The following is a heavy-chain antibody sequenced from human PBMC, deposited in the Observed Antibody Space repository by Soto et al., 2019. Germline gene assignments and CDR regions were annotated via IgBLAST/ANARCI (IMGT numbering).Heavy chain of an antibody. D-gene: IGHD3-3*01. CDR3: ASVLRFAGWFDP. CDR1: GGSVSSGSYY. V-gene: IGHV4-61*01. Sequence: QVQLQESGPGLVKPSETLSLTCTVSGGSVSSGSYYWSCIRQPPGKGLEWIVYIYYSGSTNYNPSLKSRDTISVDTSKNQFSLKLSSATAADTAVYYCASVLRFAGWFDPWGQGTLVTVSS. CDR2: IYYSGST. J-gene: IGHJ5*02.